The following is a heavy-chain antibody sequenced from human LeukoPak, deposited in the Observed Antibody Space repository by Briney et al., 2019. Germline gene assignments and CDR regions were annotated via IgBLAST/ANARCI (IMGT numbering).Heavy chain of an antibody. CDR3: ANPPTVTKTRFDS. CDR1: GFTFSDYY. V-gene: IGHV3-11*01. CDR2: ISSSGSTI. D-gene: IGHD4-17*01. J-gene: IGHJ5*01. Sequence: GGSLRLSCAASGFTFSDYYMSWIRQAPGKGLEWVSYISSSGSTIYYADSVKGRFTISRDNAKKSLYLQMNSLRAEDTAVYYCANPPTVTKTRFDSWGQGTLVTVSS.